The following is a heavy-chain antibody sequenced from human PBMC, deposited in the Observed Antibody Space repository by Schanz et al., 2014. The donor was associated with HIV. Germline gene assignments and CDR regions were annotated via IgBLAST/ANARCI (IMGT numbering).Heavy chain of an antibody. V-gene: IGHV1-2*02. CDR2: INPNSGAT. J-gene: IGHJ5*02. Sequence: EQLVQSGAEVRKPGASVKVSCKTSGYTFTGHYMHWIRQAPGQGLEWMGWINPNSGATQYAQKFQDRVTMTREKSISTVYMGLTSLTPDDTAVYFCARGASVAARGWFDPWGQGTLIIVSS. D-gene: IGHD3-10*01. CDR3: ARGASVAARGWFDP. CDR1: GYTFTGHY.